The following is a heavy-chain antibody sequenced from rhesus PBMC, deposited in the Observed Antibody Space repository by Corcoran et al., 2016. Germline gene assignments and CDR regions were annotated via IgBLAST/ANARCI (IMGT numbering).Heavy chain of an antibody. J-gene: IGHJ4*01. CDR2: ISSDGTKK. Sequence: EVQLVESGGGLVQPGGSLRLSCAASGLTFNTYGLHWVRQAPGKGLDCGAVISSDGTKKSCADSVKDPFSFSRDNSENALYLPINNLKLADTALYYCTRFDHWGPGVLVTVSS. CDR1: GLTFNTYG. V-gene: IGHV3-54*02. CDR3: TRFDH.